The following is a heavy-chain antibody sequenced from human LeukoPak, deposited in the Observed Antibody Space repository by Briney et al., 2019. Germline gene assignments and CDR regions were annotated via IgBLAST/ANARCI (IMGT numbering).Heavy chain of an antibody. J-gene: IGHJ6*03. CDR2: FDPEDGET. CDR3: ARDRGDNDYYYYYYMDV. D-gene: IGHD2-15*01. Sequence: GASVKVSCKVSGYTLTELSMHWVRQAPGKGLEWMGGFDPEDGETIYAQKFQGRVTMTRDTSISTAYMELSRLRSDDTAVYYCARDRGDNDYYYYYYMDVWGKGTTVTVSS. V-gene: IGHV1-24*01. CDR1: GYTLTELS.